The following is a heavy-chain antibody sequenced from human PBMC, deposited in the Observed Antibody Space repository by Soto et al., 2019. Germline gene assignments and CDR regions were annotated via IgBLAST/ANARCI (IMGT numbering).Heavy chain of an antibody. J-gene: IGHJ4*02. D-gene: IGHD3-3*01. CDR3: AKWSYLDY. Sequence: GGSLRLSCTTSGFSFASFAMTWVRQAPGKGLEWVATISGSDGKAYYADSVKGRFSISRDTSRNTLYLQMNSLRADDTAIYYCAKWSYLDYWGQGTRVTVSS. CDR1: GFSFASFA. V-gene: IGHV3-23*01. CDR2: ISGSDGKA.